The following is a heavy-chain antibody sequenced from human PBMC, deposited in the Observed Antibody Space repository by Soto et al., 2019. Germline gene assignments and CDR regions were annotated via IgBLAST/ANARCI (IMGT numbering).Heavy chain of an antibody. Sequence: SETLSLTCAVSGGSISSGGYSWSWIRQHPGKGLEWIGYIYYSGSTYYNPSLKRRVTISVDRSKNQFSLKLSSVTAADTAVYYCARVRRISSGWFDPWGQGTLVTVSS. CDR2: IYYSGST. CDR3: ARVRRISSGWFDP. D-gene: IGHD3-10*01. V-gene: IGHV4-30-2*01. J-gene: IGHJ5*02. CDR1: GGSISSGGYS.